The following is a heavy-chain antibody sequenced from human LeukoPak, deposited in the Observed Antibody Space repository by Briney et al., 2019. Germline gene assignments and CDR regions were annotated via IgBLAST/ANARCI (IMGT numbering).Heavy chain of an antibody. Sequence: ASVKASCKASGYTFSGYYMHWVRQAPGQGLEWMGWINPNSGGTNYAQKFQGWVTMTRDTSISTAYMELSRLRSDDTAVYYCAKGGDILTGSIDYWGQGTLVTVSS. CDR2: INPNSGGT. J-gene: IGHJ4*02. V-gene: IGHV1-2*04. CDR1: GYTFSGYY. CDR3: AKGGDILTGSIDY. D-gene: IGHD3-9*01.